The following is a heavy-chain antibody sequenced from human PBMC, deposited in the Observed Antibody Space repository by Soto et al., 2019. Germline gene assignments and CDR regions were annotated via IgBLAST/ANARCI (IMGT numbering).Heavy chain of an antibody. CDR3: ARDPTVTTDYYYGMDV. CDR1: GFTFSSYA. CDR2: ISYDGSNK. V-gene: IGHV3-30-3*01. D-gene: IGHD4-4*01. Sequence: QVPLVESGGGVVQPGRSLRLSCAASGFTFSSYAMHWVRQAPGKGLEWVAVISYDGSNKYYADSVKGRFTISRDNSKNTLYLQMNSLRAEDTAVYYCARDPTVTTDYYYGMDVWGQGTTVTVSS. J-gene: IGHJ6*02.